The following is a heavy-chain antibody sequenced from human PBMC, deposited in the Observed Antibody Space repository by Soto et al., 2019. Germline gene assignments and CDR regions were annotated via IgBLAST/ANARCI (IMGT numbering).Heavy chain of an antibody. CDR1: GGTFSRYT. V-gene: IGHV1-69*02. D-gene: IGHD3-10*01. Sequence: QVQLVQCGAEVKKPGSSVKVSCKASGGTFSRYTINWVRQAPGQGLAWIGRIIPIAAIANYTQKFQGRVTITVDKSSTTAYMELSSLRSDDTAVYYCARGSTIVRGAPSWFDLWGQGTLVTVSS. CDR3: ARGSTIVRGAPSWFDL. CDR2: IIPIAAIA. J-gene: IGHJ5*02.